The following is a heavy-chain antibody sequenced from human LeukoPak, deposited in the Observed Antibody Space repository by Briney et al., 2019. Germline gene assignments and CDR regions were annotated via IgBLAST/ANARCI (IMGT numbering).Heavy chain of an antibody. CDR2: ISGSGGST. CDR1: GFTFSSYG. V-gene: IGHV3-23*01. J-gene: IGHJ4*02. D-gene: IGHD4/OR15-4a*01. Sequence: GGTLRLSCAASGFTFSSYGMSWVRQAPGKGLEWVSAISGSGGSTYYADSVKGRFTISRDNSKNTLYLQMNSLRADDTAVYYCARRAGAYSHPYGYWGQGTLVTVSS. CDR3: ARRAGAYSHPYGY.